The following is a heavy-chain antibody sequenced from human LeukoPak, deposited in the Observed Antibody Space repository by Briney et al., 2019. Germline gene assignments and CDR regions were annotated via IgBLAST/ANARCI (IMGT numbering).Heavy chain of an antibody. CDR2: IYTSGST. J-gene: IGHJ2*01. V-gene: IGHV4-4*07. CDR1: GGSISSYY. CDR3: ARAFSYGQSRYFDL. D-gene: IGHD5-18*01. Sequence: SETLSLTCTVSGGSISSYYWSWIRQPAGKGLEWIGRIYTSGSTNYNPSLKSRVTMSVDTSKNQFSLKLSSVTAADTAVYYCARAFSYGQSRYFDLWGRGTLVAVSS.